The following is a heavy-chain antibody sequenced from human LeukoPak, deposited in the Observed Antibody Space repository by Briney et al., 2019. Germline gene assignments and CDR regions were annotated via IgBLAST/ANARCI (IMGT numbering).Heavy chain of an antibody. CDR1: GFTFSSYA. Sequence: GGSLRLSCAASGFTFSSYAMSWVRQAPGKGLEWVSAISGSGGSTYYADSVKGRFTISRDNSKNTLYHQMNSLRAEDTAVYYCARDVWFGELSAYWGQGTLVTVSS. J-gene: IGHJ4*02. V-gene: IGHV3-23*01. CDR2: ISGSGGST. D-gene: IGHD3-10*01. CDR3: ARDVWFGELSAY.